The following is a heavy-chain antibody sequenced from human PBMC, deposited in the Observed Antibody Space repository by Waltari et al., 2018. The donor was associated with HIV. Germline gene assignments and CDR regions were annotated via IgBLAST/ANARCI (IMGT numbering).Heavy chain of an antibody. V-gene: IGHV3-21*01. CDR2: ISSSSSYI. J-gene: IGHJ5*02. D-gene: IGHD3-22*01. Sequence: EVQLVASGGGRVKPGGALRLSCAAPGFPSGRDSMTWAPQAPGTGLEWVSSISSSSSYIYYADSVKGRFTISRDNAKNSLYLQMNSLRAEDTAVYYCARDIYYYDSSGYYPWGQGTLVTVSS. CDR3: ARDIYYYDSSGYYP. CDR1: GFPSGRDS.